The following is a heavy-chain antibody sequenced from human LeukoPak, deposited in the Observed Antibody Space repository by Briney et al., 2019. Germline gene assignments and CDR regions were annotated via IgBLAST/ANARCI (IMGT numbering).Heavy chain of an antibody. Sequence: GGSLRLSCAASGFTFSSHGMHWVRQVPGKGLEWVAFIRYDGSNKYYADSVKGRFTISRDNSKNTLYLQMNSLRAEDTAVYYCAKESPYYDFWSGYSLGYWGQGTLVTVSS. V-gene: IGHV3-30*02. CDR2: IRYDGSNK. CDR1: GFTFSSHG. J-gene: IGHJ4*02. D-gene: IGHD3-3*01. CDR3: AKESPYYDFWSGYSLGY.